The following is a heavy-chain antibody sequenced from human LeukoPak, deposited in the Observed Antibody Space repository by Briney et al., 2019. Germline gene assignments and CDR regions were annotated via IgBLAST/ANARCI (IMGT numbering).Heavy chain of an antibody. J-gene: IGHJ5*02. CDR2: ISPHTGIT. Sequence: ASVNVSCKASGFRLTSYGVSWMRQAPGQGLEWMGWISPHTGITHYAEKFEDRVTMTIDTSTTTAYMELRSLRYADTAVYYCARDSDYSGNGNGGWFDPWGQGTVITVSS. V-gene: IGHV1-18*04. CDR3: ARDSDYSGNGNGGWFDP. D-gene: IGHD4-11*01. CDR1: GFRLTSYG.